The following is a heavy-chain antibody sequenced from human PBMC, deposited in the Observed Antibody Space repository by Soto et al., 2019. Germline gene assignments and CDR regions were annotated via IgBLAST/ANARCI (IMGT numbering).Heavy chain of an antibody. CDR3: AKSFCSSSSCFFLWVDP. CDR1: GFTFSSYA. CDR2: ISGTGVPT. Sequence: GGSLSLSCAASGFTFSSYAMSWVRPAPGKGLECISLISGTGVPTLYAESVKGRFSVSRDNSKDTLFLEMNNLGVDDTAMYYCAKSFCSSSSCFFLWVDPWGPGTLVTVSS. J-gene: IGHJ5*02. D-gene: IGHD2-2*01. V-gene: IGHV3-23*01.